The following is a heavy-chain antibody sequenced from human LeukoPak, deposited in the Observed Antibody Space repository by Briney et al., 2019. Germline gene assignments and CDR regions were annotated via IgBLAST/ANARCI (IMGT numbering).Heavy chain of an antibody. V-gene: IGHV4-31*03. CDR1: GGSISSGGYY. Sequence: SETLSLTCTVSGGSISSGGYYWSWIRQHPGKGLEWIGYIYYSGSTYYNPSLKSRVTISVDTSKNQFSLKLNSVTAADTAVYYCARDPGYYDSSGYYDYWGQGTLVTVSS. CDR3: ARDPGYYDSSGYYDY. J-gene: IGHJ4*02. D-gene: IGHD3-22*01. CDR2: IYYSGST.